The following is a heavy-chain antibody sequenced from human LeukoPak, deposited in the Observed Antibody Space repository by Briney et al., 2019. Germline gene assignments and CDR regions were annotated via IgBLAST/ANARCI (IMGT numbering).Heavy chain of an antibody. J-gene: IGHJ4*02. CDR1: GFTFSSYW. CDR3: ARDFYSGYDGVFDY. CDR2: IKQDGSEK. Sequence: PGGSLRLSCSASGFTFSSYWMNWVRQAPGKGLEWVANIKQDGSEKYYVDSVRGRFTISRDNAKNSLYLQMNSLRAEDTAVYYCARDFYSGYDGVFDYWGQGALVTVSS. V-gene: IGHV3-7*01. D-gene: IGHD5-12*01.